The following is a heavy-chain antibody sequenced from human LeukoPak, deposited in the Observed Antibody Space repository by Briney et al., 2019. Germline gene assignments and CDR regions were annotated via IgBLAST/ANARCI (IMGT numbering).Heavy chain of an antibody. CDR1: GGSISSYY. D-gene: IGHD3-22*01. CDR3: AGAGLPYYYDSSGYPTPQYFQH. J-gene: IGHJ1*01. V-gene: IGHV4-4*07. CDR2: IYTSGST. Sequence: SETLSLTCTVSGGSISSYYWSWIRQPAGKGLEWIGRIYTSGSTYYNPSLKSRVTISVDTSKNHFSLKLNSVTAADTAVYYCAGAGLPYYYDSSGYPTPQYFQHWGQGALVIDSS.